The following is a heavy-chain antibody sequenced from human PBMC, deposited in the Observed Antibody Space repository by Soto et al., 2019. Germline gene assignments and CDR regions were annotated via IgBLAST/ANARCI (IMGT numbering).Heavy chain of an antibody. CDR3: ARLGRMITFGGVIGIDY. J-gene: IGHJ4*02. D-gene: IGHD3-16*02. Sequence: SETLSLTCTVSGGSITNSNYYWAWIRQPPGKGLEWIGSIYYGGSTYYDPTLRSRVIISVDTSKNQFSLKLSSVTAADTAVYYCARLGRMITFGGVIGIDYWGQGTLVT. CDR1: GGSITNSNYY. V-gene: IGHV4-39*01. CDR2: IYYGGST.